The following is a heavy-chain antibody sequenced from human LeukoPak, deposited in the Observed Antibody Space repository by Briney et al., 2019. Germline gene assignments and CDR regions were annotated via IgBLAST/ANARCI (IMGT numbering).Heavy chain of an antibody. D-gene: IGHD3-22*01. CDR3: ARSSGYYYSDFDY. V-gene: IGHV4-39*01. Sequence: PSETLSLTCTVSSGSISTSNYYWGWVRQPPGKALEWIGNIFYSGSTYYSPSLKSRVTISLDTSRNQFSLKLSFVTAADTAVYYCARSSGYYYSDFDYWGQGTLVTVSS. CDR1: SGSISTSNYY. J-gene: IGHJ4*02. CDR2: IFYSGST.